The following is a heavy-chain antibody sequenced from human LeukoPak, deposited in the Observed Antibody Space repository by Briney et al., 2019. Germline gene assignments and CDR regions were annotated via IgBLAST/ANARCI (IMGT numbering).Heavy chain of an antibody. CDR1: GFTFSSYE. Sequence: PGGSLRLSCAASGFTFSSYEMNWVRQAPGKGLEWVSYISSSGSTIYYADSVKGRFTISRDNSKNTLYLQMNSLRAEDTAVYYCAKLLVRGVIPPRAAFDIWGQGTMVTVSS. V-gene: IGHV3-48*03. J-gene: IGHJ3*02. D-gene: IGHD3-10*01. CDR3: AKLLVRGVIPPRAAFDI. CDR2: ISSSGSTI.